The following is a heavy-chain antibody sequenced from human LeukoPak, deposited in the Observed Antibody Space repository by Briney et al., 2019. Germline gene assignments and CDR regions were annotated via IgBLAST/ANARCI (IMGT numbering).Heavy chain of an antibody. CDR2: IYYSGST. J-gene: IGHJ4*02. CDR3: ARGSTGDFDY. D-gene: IGHD1-14*01. CDR1: GGSISSGGYY. Sequence: PSETLSLTCTVSGGSISSGGYYWSWIRQHPGKGLEWIGYIYYSGSTYYNPSLKSRVTISVDTSKNQFSLKLSSVTAADTAVYYCARGSTGDFDYWGQGTLVTVSS. V-gene: IGHV4-31*03.